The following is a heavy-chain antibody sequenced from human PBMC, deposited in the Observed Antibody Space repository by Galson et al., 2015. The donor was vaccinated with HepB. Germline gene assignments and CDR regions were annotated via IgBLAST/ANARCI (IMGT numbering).Heavy chain of an antibody. V-gene: IGHV1-46*01. CDR3: ARDWVITMVRGAPSYGMDV. J-gene: IGHJ6*02. Sequence: SVKVSCKASGYTFTSYYMHWVRQAPGQGLEWMGITNPSGGSTSYAQKFQGRVTMTRDTSTSTVYMELSSLRSEDTAVYYCARDWVITMVRGAPSYGMDVWGQGTTVTVSS. CDR1: GYTFTSYY. D-gene: IGHD3-10*01. CDR2: TNPSGGST.